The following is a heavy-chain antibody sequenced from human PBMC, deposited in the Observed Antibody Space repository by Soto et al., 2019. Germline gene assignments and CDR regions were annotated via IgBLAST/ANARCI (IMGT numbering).Heavy chain of an antibody. V-gene: IGHV1-58*01. CDR3: ARAPLGIIVAPDF. J-gene: IGHJ4*02. CDR1: GFTFTSSA. D-gene: IGHD3-22*01. Sequence: ASVKVSCKASGFTFTSSAVQWVRQARGQRLEWIGWIIVGSGNTNYAQKFQERVTITRDMSTSTAYMDLSSLRSEDTAVYYCARAPLGIIVAPDFWGQGTLVTVSS. CDR2: IIVGSGNT.